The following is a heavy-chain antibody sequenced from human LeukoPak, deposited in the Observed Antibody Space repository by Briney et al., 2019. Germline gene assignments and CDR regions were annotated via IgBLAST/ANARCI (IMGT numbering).Heavy chain of an antibody. CDR2: IYYSGST. D-gene: IGHD3-9*01. V-gene: IGHV4-59*08. J-gene: IGHJ3*02. CDR3: ASHRGILTGYSYHDAFDI. CDR1: GGSISSYY. Sequence: KPSETLSLTCTVSGGSISSYYWSWIRQPPGKGLEWIGYIYYSGSTNYSHSLKSRVTISVDTSKNQFSLKLSSVTAADTAVYYCASHRGILTGYSYHDAFDIWGQGTMVTVSS.